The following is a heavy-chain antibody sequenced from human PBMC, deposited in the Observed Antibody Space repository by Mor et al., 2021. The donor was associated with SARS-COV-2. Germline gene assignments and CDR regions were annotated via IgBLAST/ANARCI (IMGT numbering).Heavy chain of an antibody. CDR2: ISAYNGNT. D-gene: IGHD1-7*01. CDR3: ARDSLGNWNYGDAFDI. J-gene: IGHJ3*02. V-gene: IGHV1-18*01. Sequence: GLEWMGWISAYNGNTNYAQKLQGRVTMTTDTSTSTAYMELRSLRSDDTAVYYCARDSLGNWNYGDAFDIWGQGT.